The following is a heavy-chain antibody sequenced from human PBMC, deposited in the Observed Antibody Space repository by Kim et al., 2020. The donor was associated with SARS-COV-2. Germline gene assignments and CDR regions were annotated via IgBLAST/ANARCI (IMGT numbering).Heavy chain of an antibody. J-gene: IGHJ4*02. CDR1: GGTFSSYA. CDR2: IIPIFGTA. CDR3: ARGEDSGYDCFDY. V-gene: IGHV1-69*13. D-gene: IGHD5-12*01. Sequence: SVKVSCKASGGTFSSYAISWVRQAPGQGLEWMGGIIPIFGTANYAQKFQGRVTITADESTSTAYMELSSLRSEDTAVYYCARGEDSGYDCFDYWGQGTLVTVSS.